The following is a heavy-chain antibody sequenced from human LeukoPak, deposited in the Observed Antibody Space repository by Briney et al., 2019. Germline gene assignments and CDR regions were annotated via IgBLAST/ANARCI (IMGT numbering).Heavy chain of an antibody. J-gene: IGHJ4*02. CDR1: GGSISSSSYY. D-gene: IGHD3-16*01. CDR2: IHFSGTT. V-gene: IGHV4-39*01. CDR3: ARHIDNYAHSAYPPNDF. Sequence: EASETLSLTCTVSGGSISSSSYYWGWVRQPPGKGLEWIGSIHFSGTTYYTPSLKSRVTISVDTPKNQFSLNLNSVTAADTAIYYCARHIDNYAHSAYPPNDFWGQGTLVTVSS.